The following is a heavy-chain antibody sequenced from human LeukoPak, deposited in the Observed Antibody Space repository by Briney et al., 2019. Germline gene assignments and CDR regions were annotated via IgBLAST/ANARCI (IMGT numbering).Heavy chain of an antibody. D-gene: IGHD5-24*01. CDR3: ARLYLPATRFDY. J-gene: IGHJ4*02. CDR1: DGSINDY. V-gene: IGHV4-59*01. Sequence: SETLSLTCTVSDGSINDYWSWIRQSPGKGLESLGYIYYTGSTNYNPSLKSRVTMSVDTSRNQFFLRLSSVTAADTAVYYCARLYLPATRFDYWGQGALVTVSS. CDR2: IYYTGST.